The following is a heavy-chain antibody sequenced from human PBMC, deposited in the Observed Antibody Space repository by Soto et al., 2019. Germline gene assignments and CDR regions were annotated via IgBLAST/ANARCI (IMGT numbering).Heavy chain of an antibody. Sequence: SVTMCVPWSVAGGTCMGGSCSWSWIRQPPGKGLEWIGYVYHTGRTSYNPSLKSRVSISMDTSKNQFSLNLDSVTAADTAVYFCARDFAYFDYWGKGTLVTVSS. CDR2: VYHTGRT. CDR3: ARDFAYFDY. V-gene: IGHV4-61*01. J-gene: IGHJ4*02. CDR1: GGTCMGGSCS. D-gene: IGHD3-3*01.